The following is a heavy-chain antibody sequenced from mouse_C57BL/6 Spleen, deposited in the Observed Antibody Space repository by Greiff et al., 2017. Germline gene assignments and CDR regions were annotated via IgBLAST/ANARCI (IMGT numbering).Heavy chain of an antibody. CDR3: TRWGSTVW. V-gene: IGHV1-15*01. CDR2: IDPETGGT. Sequence: QVQLQQSGAELVRPGASVTLSCKASGYTFTDYEMHWVKQTPVHGLEWIGAIDPETGGTAYNQKFKGKAILTADKSSSTAYMELRSLTSEDSAGYYCTRWGSTVWWGQGTLVSVSA. D-gene: IGHD1-1*01. CDR1: GYTFTDYE. J-gene: IGHJ3*02.